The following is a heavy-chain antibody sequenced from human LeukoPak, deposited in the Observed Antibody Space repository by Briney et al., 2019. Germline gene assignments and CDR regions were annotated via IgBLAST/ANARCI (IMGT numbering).Heavy chain of an antibody. CDR2: IGTAGDT. J-gene: IGHJ4*02. V-gene: IGHV3-13*01. CDR3: VRVAKERVGGVYYFDY. D-gene: IGHD1-1*01. CDR1: GFTFSDYD. Sequence: GGSLRLSCAASGFTFSDYDMHWVRQATGKGLKWVSAIGTAGDTYYTGSVKGRFTISRENAKNSLYLQMNSLRAGDTAVYYCVRVAKERVGGVYYFDYWGQGTPVTASS.